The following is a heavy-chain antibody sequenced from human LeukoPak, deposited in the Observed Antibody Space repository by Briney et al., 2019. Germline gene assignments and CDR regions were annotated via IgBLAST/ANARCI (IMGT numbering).Heavy chain of an antibody. CDR3: ARHHGTIAYYFDY. D-gene: IGHD1-1*01. V-gene: IGHV4-4*09. J-gene: IGHJ4*02. CDR1: GGSISSYY. CDR2: IYTSGST. Sequence: SETLSLTCTVSGGSISSYYWSWIRQPPGKGLEWIGYIYTSGSTNYNPSLKSRDTISVDTSKNQFSLKLSSVTAADTAVYYCARHHGTIAYYFDYWGQGTLVTVSS.